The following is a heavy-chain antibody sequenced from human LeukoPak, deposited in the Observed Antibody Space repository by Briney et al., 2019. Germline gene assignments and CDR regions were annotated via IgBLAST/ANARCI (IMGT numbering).Heavy chain of an antibody. D-gene: IGHD5-12*01. V-gene: IGHV4-34*01. J-gene: IGHJ4*02. CDR2: INHGGST. Sequence: SETLSLTCAVYGGSFSGYYWSWIRQPPGKGLEWIGEINHGGSTNYNPSLKSRVTISVDTSKNQFSLKLSSVTAADTAVYYCARGPLRREDYWGQGTLVTVSS. CDR3: ARGPLRREDY. CDR1: GGSFSGYY.